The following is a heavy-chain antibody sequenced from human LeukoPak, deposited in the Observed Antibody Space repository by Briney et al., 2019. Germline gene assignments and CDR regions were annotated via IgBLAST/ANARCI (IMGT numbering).Heavy chain of an antibody. CDR1: GFTFSSYS. CDR2: VSTGSNYI. D-gene: IGHD4-23*01. CDR3: ARLVTSVVSDVYYFDF. J-gene: IGHJ4*02. Sequence: GGSLRLSCTASGFTFSSYSLNWVRQAPGKGLEWVSSVSTGSNYIYYADSVKGRFTISRDNDKNSLYLQMNSLRVEDTAVYYCARLVTSVVSDVYYFDFWGQGTLVTVSS. V-gene: IGHV3-21*01.